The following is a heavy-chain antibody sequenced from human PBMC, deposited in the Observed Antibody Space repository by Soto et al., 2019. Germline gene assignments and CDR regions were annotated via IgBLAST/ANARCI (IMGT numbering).Heavy chain of an antibody. CDR3: ARWGRAVAGTNAFDI. D-gene: IGHD6-19*01. Sequence: SETLSLTCTVSGGSLSSGVYYWSWIRPHPGKGLEWIGYIYYSGSTYYNPSLKSRVTISVDTSKNQFSLKLSSVTAADTAVYYCARWGRAVAGTNAFDIWGQGTMVTVSS. V-gene: IGHV4-31*03. CDR2: IYYSGST. J-gene: IGHJ3*02. CDR1: GGSLSSGVYY.